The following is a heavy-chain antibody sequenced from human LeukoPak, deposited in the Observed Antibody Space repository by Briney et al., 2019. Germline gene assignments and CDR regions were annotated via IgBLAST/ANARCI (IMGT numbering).Heavy chain of an antibody. V-gene: IGHV4-59*01. CDR1: GGSISSYY. D-gene: IGHD5-12*01. CDR3: ARAVGLRGPLDFDY. J-gene: IGHJ4*02. Sequence: SETLSLTCTVSGGSISSYYWSWIRQPPGKGLEWMGYIYYSGSTNYNPSLKSRVTISVDTSKNQFSLKLSSVTAADTAVYYCARAVGLRGPLDFDYWGQGTLVTVSS. CDR2: IYYSGST.